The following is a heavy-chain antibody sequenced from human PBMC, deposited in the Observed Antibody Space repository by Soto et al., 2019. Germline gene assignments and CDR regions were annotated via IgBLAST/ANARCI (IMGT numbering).Heavy chain of an antibody. CDR3: ARDLDSGNHYDYNGMDV. V-gene: IGHV1-3*01. CDR1: GYTFTTYP. D-gene: IGHD3-10*01. CDR2: INAGNGNT. J-gene: IGHJ6*02. Sequence: AAVKVSCKASGYTFTTYPMHWVRQAPGQRLEWMGWINAGNGNTKYSQKFQGRVTITRDTSASTAYMELSSLRSEDTAVYYCARDLDSGNHYDYNGMDVWGQGTTVTVSS.